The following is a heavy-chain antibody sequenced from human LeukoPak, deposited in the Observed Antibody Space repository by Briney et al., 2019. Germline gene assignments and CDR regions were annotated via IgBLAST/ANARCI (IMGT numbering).Heavy chain of an antibody. CDR2: IYYSGST. Sequence: PSETLSLTCTVSGGSISSSSYYWGWIRQPPGKGLEWIGSIYYSGSTYYNPSLKSRVTISVDTSKNQFSLKLSSVTAADTAVYYCATVTYYYDSSGYYGDYWGQGTLVTVSS. J-gene: IGHJ4*02. CDR3: ATVTYYYDSSGYYGDY. V-gene: IGHV4-39*01. D-gene: IGHD3-22*01. CDR1: GGSISSSSYY.